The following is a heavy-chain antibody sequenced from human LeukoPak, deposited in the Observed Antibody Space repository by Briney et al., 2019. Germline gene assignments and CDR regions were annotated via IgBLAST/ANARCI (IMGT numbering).Heavy chain of an antibody. Sequence: GASVKVSCKTSGNTFTSYDINWVRQATGQGLEWMGWMNPNNDNTGYARKFQGRVTMTKNTSTSTAYMELSSLRFEDTAVYYCATSDYGDYADAFDIWGQGTMVTVSS. CDR1: GNTFTSYD. V-gene: IGHV1-8*01. CDR3: ATSDYGDYADAFDI. J-gene: IGHJ3*02. D-gene: IGHD4-17*01. CDR2: MNPNNDNT.